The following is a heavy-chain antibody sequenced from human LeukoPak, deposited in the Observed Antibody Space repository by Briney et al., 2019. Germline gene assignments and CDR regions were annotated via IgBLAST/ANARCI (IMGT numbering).Heavy chain of an antibody. Sequence: ASVKVSCKASGFTFTTYHLHRVRQAPGQGLEWMGIIKPSGDSTTYAQKSQGRFTMTRDASTSTLYMELSSLRSEDTAIYYCARPTLGTFRLAFDLWGQGTMVTVSS. CDR2: IKPSGDST. D-gene: IGHD1-1*01. V-gene: IGHV1-46*01. J-gene: IGHJ3*01. CDR3: ARPTLGTFRLAFDL. CDR1: GFTFTTYH.